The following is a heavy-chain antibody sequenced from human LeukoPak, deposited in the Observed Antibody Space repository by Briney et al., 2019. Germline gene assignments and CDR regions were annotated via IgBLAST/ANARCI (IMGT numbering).Heavy chain of an antibody. CDR3: AKEMGKLIAAAGSFDY. Sequence: GGSLRLSCAASRFTFSSYAMHWVRQAPGKGLEWVAFIRYDGSNKYYADSVKGRFTISRDNSKNTLYLQMNSLRAEDTAVYYCAKEMGKLIAAAGSFDYWGQGTLVTVSS. CDR2: IRYDGSNK. D-gene: IGHD6-13*01. J-gene: IGHJ4*02. CDR1: RFTFSSYA. V-gene: IGHV3-30*02.